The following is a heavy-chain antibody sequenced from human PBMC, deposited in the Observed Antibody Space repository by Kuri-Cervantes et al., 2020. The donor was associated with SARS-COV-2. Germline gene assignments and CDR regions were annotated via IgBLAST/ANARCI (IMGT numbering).Heavy chain of an antibody. D-gene: IGHD3-3*01. CDR1: GFTFSSYW. J-gene: IGHJ1*01. CDR2: IKQDGSEK. CDR3: ARGSTYYDFWSGYYTGEYFQH. V-gene: IGHV3-7*01. Sequence: GGSLRLSCAASGFTFSSYWMSWVRQAPGKGLEWVANIKQDGSEKYYVDSVKGRFTISRDNAKNSLYLQMNSLRAEDTAVYYCARGSTYYDFWSGYYTGEYFQHWGQGTLVTVSS.